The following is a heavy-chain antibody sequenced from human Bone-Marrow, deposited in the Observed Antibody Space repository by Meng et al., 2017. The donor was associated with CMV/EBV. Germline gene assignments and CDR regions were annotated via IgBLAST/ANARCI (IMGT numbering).Heavy chain of an antibody. CDR3: ARDLYCSSTSCYSDAFDI. Sequence: GESLKISCAASGFTFSSYSMSWVRQAPGKGLEWVSSISSSSSYIYYADSVKGRFTISRDNAKNSLYLQMNSLRAEDTAVYYCARDLYCSSTSCYSDAFDIWGQGTMVTVSS. CDR2: ISSSSSYI. D-gene: IGHD2-2*01. CDR1: GFTFSSYS. V-gene: IGHV3-21*01. J-gene: IGHJ3*02.